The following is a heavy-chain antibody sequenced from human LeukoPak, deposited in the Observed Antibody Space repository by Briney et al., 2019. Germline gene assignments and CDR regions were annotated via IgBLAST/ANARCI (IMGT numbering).Heavy chain of an antibody. CDR3: ARPVSGSSGWYYND. J-gene: IGHJ4*02. CDR2: INHSGST. V-gene: IGHV4-34*01. D-gene: IGHD6-19*01. CDR1: GGSFSGYY. Sequence: PSETLSLTCAVYGGSFSGYYWSWIRQPPGKGLEWMGEINHSGSTNYHPALKSRVTISVAKSKNQFSLKLSSVTAADTAVYYCARPVSGSSGWYYNDWGQGTLVTVSS.